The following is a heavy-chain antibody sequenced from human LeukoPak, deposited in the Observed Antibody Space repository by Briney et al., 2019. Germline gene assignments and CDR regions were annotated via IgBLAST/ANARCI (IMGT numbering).Heavy chain of an antibody. V-gene: IGHV3-30*02. CDR3: GSNPRAYYYYYYMDV. CDR2: IRYDGSNK. CDR1: GFTFSSYG. J-gene: IGHJ6*03. Sequence: GGSLRLSCAASGFTFSSYGMHWVRQAPGKGLGWVAFIRYDGSNKYYADSVKGRFTISRDNSKNTLYLQMNSLRAEDTAVYYCGSNPRAYYYYYYMDVWGKGTTVTISS.